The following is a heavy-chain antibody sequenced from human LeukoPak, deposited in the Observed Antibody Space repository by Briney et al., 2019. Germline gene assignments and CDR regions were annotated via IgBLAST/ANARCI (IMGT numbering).Heavy chain of an antibody. J-gene: IGHJ6*03. CDR2: ISADGRAT. Sequence: TGESLKISCAASGFTFSSFALSWVRQAPGKGLEWVSSISADGRATNYADSPNGRFTISRDNSKNMLYLQMSSLRADDTAVYYCAKTAAKNAYYYYYMDVWGRGTTVTVSS. CDR1: GFTFSSFA. V-gene: IGHV3-23*01. CDR3: AKTAAKNAYYYYYMDV. D-gene: IGHD6-13*01.